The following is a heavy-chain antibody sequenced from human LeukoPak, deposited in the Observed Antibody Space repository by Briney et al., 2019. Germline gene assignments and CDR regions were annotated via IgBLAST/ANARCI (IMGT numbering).Heavy chain of an antibody. CDR2: YNGNT. D-gene: IGHD2-15*01. V-gene: IGHV1-18*01. CDR3: ARHYCSGGSCYGVFDY. Sequence: YNGNTNYAQKLQGRVTMTTDTSTSTAYMELRSLRSDDTAVYYCARHYCSGGSCYGVFDYWGQGTLVTVSS. J-gene: IGHJ4*02.